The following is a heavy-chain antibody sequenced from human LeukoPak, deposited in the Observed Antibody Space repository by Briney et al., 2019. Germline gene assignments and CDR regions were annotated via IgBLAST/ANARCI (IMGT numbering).Heavy chain of an antibody. CDR1: GFTFSSYW. CDR2: VKQDGSEK. J-gene: IGHJ4*02. D-gene: IGHD2-21*01. CDR3: ARLAYCGGDCFSGLNPFDY. Sequence: GGSLRLSCAASGFTFSSYWMSWVRQAPGQGLEWVANVKQDGSEKYYVDSVKGRFTISRDNAKNSLYLQMNSLRAEDTAVYYCARLAYCGGDCFSGLNPFDYWGQGALVTVSS. V-gene: IGHV3-7*01.